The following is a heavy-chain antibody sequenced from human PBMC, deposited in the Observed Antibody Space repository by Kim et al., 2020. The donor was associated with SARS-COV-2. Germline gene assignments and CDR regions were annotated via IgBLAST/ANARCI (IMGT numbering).Heavy chain of an antibody. V-gene: IGHV3-74*01. CDR3: ARDDGGSGYDNFDY. D-gene: IGHD5-12*01. Sequence: ADSVKGRFTISRDNAKNTLYLQMNSLRAEDTAVYFCARDDGGSGYDNFDYWGQGTLVTVSS. J-gene: IGHJ4*02.